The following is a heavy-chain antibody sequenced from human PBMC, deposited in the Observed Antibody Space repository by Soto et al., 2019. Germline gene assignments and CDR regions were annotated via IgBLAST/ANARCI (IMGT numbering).Heavy chain of an antibody. V-gene: IGHV1-69*13. CDR2: IIPIFGTA. Sequence: RASVKVSCKASGGTFSSYAISWVRQAPGQGLEWMGGIIPIFGTANYAQKFQGRVTITADESTSTAYMELSSLRSEDTAVYYCARGGAYYDISYYFDCWGQGTLVTVSS. CDR3: ARGGAYYDISYYFDC. CDR1: GGTFSSYA. J-gene: IGHJ4*02. D-gene: IGHD3-9*01.